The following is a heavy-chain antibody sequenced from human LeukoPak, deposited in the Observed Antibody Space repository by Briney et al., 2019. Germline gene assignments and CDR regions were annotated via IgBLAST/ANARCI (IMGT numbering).Heavy chain of an antibody. J-gene: IGHJ4*02. CDR2: IWYDGSNK. Sequence: PGRSLRLSCAASGFTFSSYGMHWVRQAPGKGLEWVAVIWYDGSNKYYADSVKGRFTISRDNSKNTLYLQMNGLRAEDTAVYYCAKGTYYYDSSGYWFYFDYWGQGTLVTVSS. CDR3: AKGTYYYDSSGYWFYFDY. D-gene: IGHD3-22*01. V-gene: IGHV3-33*06. CDR1: GFTFSSYG.